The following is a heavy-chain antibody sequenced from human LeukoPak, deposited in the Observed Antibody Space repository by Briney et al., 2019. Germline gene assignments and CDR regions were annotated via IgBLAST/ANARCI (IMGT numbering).Heavy chain of an antibody. J-gene: IGHJ4*02. D-gene: IGHD2-21*01. Sequence: AGGSLRLSCAASGFTFSSSAMGWVRQAPGKGLEYVSSISGSGANTYYADSVKGRFTISRDNSKNTLYLLMNSLRAEDTAVYYCAKDLDCGADCFHYWGQGTLVTVSS. CDR1: GFTFSSSA. CDR2: ISGSGANT. CDR3: AKDLDCGADCFHY. V-gene: IGHV3-23*01.